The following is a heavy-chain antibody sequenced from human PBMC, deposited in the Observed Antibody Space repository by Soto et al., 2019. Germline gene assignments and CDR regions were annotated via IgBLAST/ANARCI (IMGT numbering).Heavy chain of an antibody. Sequence: LSLTCTVSGGSVTNSSYYWGWIRQSPGKGLEWIGSVYYRGRSYSKSSVKSRVTISVDTSKNQFSLNLNSVTASDTAVYFCVSQRTTVLTQAYFDYWGPGALVTVSS. D-gene: IGHD4-4*01. CDR2: VYYRGRS. V-gene: IGHV4-39*01. CDR3: VSQRTTVLTQAYFDY. J-gene: IGHJ4*02. CDR1: GGSVTNSSYY.